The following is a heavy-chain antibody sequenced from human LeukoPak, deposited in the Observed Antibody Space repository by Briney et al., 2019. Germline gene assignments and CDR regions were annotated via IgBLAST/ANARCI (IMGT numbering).Heavy chain of an antibody. V-gene: IGHV3-7*01. J-gene: IGHJ4*02. Sequence: PGGSLRLSCTASGFTFSDYWMTWVRQAPGKGPEWVANIKQDGSQRYYVDSVRGRFTISRDNAKNSLFLQMNGLRVEDTAVYYCASSPVITRDWGQGTLVTVSS. CDR2: IKQDGSQR. D-gene: IGHD3-22*01. CDR1: GFTFSDYW. CDR3: ASSPVITRD.